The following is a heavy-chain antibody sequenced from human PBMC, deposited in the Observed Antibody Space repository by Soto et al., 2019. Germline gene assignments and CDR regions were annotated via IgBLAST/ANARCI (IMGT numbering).Heavy chain of an antibody. V-gene: IGHV3-74*01. D-gene: IGHD3-10*01. CDR3: SRGRSHYYGYFDT. Sequence: SGGSLRLSWVASGFTFSGDWMHWVRQVPGKGLVWVSRISPDGTTTYYADSVKGRFTISRDNAKNTLYLQMNGLRADDTAVYYCSRGRSHYYGYFDTWGPGNLVTVSS. J-gene: IGHJ5*02. CDR1: GFTFSGDW. CDR2: ISPDGTTT.